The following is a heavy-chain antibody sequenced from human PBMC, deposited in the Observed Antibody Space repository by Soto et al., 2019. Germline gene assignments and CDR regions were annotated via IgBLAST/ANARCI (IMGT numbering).Heavy chain of an antibody. CDR3: AGSSSWSLTSSWFDP. CDR1: GYTLTEFS. CDR2: FDRGDGET. Sequence: ASVKVSCKVSGYTLTEFSMHWVRQAPGKGLEWMGGFDRGDGETIYAQNFQGRVTMTEDTSTDTAYMELTSLRSEDTAVYYCAGSSSWSLTSSWFDPWGQGTLVTVSS. J-gene: IGHJ5*02. D-gene: IGHD2-2*01. V-gene: IGHV1-24*01.